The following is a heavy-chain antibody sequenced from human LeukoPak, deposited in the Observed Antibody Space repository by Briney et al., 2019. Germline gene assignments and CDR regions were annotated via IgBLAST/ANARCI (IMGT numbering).Heavy chain of an antibody. V-gene: IGHV3-23*01. D-gene: IGHD2-2*01. CDR2: ISDSGGYT. Sequence: GGSLRLSXAASGFTFSSYAMSWVRQAPGKGLEWVSVISDSGGYTYYADSVKGRSTISRDNSKNTLYLQVNSLRAEDTAVYYCAKAYCSSNRCYFFDYWGQGTLVTVSS. CDR1: GFTFSSYA. J-gene: IGHJ4*02. CDR3: AKAYCSSNRCYFFDY.